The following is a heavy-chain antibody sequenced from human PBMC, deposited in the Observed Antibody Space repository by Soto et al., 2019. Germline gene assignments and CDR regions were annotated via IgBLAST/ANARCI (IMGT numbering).Heavy chain of an antibody. J-gene: IGHJ6*02. Sequence: SETLSLTCTVSGGSISSSSYYWGWIRQPPGKGLEWIGSIYYSGSTYYNPSLKSRVTISVDTSKNQFSLKLSSVTAADTAVYYCAHPGKGGREDLYYYYYGMDVWGQGTTVTVSS. CDR3: AHPGKGGREDLYYYYYGMDV. D-gene: IGHD1-26*01. CDR1: GGSISSSSYY. CDR2: IYYSGST. V-gene: IGHV4-39*01.